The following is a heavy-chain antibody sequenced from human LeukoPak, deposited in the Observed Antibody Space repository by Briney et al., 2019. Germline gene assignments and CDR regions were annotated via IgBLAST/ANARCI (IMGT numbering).Heavy chain of an antibody. Sequence: SETLSLTCTVSGGSISSHCWTWIRQPAGKGLEWIGRIYTTGSTNYNPSLNSRVTMSVDMSKNQFSLKLSSVTAADTAVYYCAREGGSSYFDYWGQGTLVTVSS. J-gene: IGHJ4*02. CDR3: AREGGSSYFDY. D-gene: IGHD6-6*01. CDR2: IYTTGST. V-gene: IGHV4-4*07. CDR1: GGSISSHC.